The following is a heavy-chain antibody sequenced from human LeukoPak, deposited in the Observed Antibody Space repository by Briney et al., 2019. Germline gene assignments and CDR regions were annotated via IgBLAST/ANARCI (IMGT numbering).Heavy chain of an antibody. CDR1: GFTFSTYA. CDR3: LKVPNYSSGY. CDR2: ISSNGGST. D-gene: IGHD6-25*01. V-gene: IGHV3-64D*09. Sequence: GGSLRLSCSASGFTFSTYAMHGVRQAPGKGLESVSTISSNGGSTYYADSVKGRFTISRDNSMNTLYLQMSSLTAEDTAVYYCLKVPNYSSGYWGQGTLVTVSS. J-gene: IGHJ4*02.